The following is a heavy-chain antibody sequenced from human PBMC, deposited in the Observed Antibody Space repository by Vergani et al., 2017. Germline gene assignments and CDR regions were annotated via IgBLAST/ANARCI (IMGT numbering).Heavy chain of an antibody. Sequence: QVQLQESGPGLVKPSETLSLTCTVSGGSISSYYWSWIRQPPGKGLEWIGEINHSGSTNYNPSLKSRVTISVDTSKNQFSLKLSSVTAADTAVYYCARGVRVFSSSSSRRYYYYGMDVWGQGTTVTVSS. V-gene: IGHV4-34*01. CDR3: ARGVRVFSSSSSRRYYYYGMDV. CDR2: INHSGST. J-gene: IGHJ6*02. D-gene: IGHD6-6*01. CDR1: GGSISSYY.